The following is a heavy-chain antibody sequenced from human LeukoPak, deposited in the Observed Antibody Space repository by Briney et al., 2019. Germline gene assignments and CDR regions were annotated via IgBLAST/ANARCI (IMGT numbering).Heavy chain of an antibody. Sequence: ASVKVSCKASGYTFTSYGISWVRQAPGQGLEWMGWISAYNGNTNYAQKLQGRVTMTTDTSTSTAYMELRSLRSDDTAVYYCERVVVVAATLDQEYYFDYWGQGTLVTVSS. CDR3: ERVVVVAATLDQEYYFDY. J-gene: IGHJ4*02. D-gene: IGHD2-15*01. CDR2: ISAYNGNT. V-gene: IGHV1-18*01. CDR1: GYTFTSYG.